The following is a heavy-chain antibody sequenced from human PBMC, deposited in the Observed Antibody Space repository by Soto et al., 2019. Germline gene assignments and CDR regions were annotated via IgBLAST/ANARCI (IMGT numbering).Heavy chain of an antibody. J-gene: IGHJ6*02. V-gene: IGHV3-30-3*01. CDR3: AAPMTTDHYYSYGMDV. CDR2: ISYDGSNK. CDR1: GFTFSSYA. Sequence: QVQLVESGGGVVQPGRSLRLSCAASGFTFSSYAMHWVRQAPGKGLEWVAVISYDGSNKYYADSVKGRFTISRDNSKNTLYLQMNSLRAEDTAVYYCAAPMTTDHYYSYGMDVWGQGTTVTVSS. D-gene: IGHD4-4*01.